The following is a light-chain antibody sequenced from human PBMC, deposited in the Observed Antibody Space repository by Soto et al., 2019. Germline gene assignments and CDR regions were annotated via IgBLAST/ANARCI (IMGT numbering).Light chain of an antibody. Sequence: QSVLTQPPSASGTPGQRVTVSCSGSSSNIGINYVYWYQQLPGTAPKLLIYRNNQRPPGVPDRFSGSNSGTSASLAISGLRSEDEADYYCAAWDDSLSGVVFGGGTKVTVL. J-gene: IGLJ2*01. CDR1: SSNIGINY. CDR2: RNN. V-gene: IGLV1-47*01. CDR3: AAWDDSLSGVV.